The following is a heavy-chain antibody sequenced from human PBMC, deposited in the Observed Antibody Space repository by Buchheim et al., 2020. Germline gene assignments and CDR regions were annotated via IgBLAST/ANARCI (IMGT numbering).Heavy chain of an antibody. J-gene: IGHJ5*02. CDR3: ARGSSGLNWFDP. CDR2: VYQSGST. D-gene: IGHD6-19*01. CDR1: GGSMSSGDSSWNRGGYS. V-gene: IGHV4-30-2*01. Sequence: QLQLQESASGLLKPSQTLSLTCAVSGGSMSSGDSSWNRGGYSWSWIRQPSGKGLEWIGCVYQSGSTHYNPSPRSRVTISLDTSQNRFSLELSAVTAADTAMYYCARGSSGLNWFDPWGPGTL.